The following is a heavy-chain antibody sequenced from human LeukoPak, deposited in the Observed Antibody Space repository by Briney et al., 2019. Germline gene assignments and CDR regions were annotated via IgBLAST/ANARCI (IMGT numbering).Heavy chain of an antibody. CDR1: GGSFSGYY. CDR2: INHSGST. D-gene: IGHD5-18*01. V-gene: IGHV4-34*01. J-gene: IGHJ4*02. Sequence: SETLSLTCAVYGGSFSGYYWSWIRQPPGKGLEWIGEINHSGSTNYNPSLKSRVTISVDTSKNQFSLKLSSVTAADTAVYYCARGRWIQLWLRNHYFDYWGQGTLVTVSS. CDR3: ARGRWIQLWLRNHYFDY.